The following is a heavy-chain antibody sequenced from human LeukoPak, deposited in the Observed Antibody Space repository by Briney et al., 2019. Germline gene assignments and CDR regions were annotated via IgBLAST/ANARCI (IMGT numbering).Heavy chain of an antibody. J-gene: IGHJ4*02. V-gene: IGHV3-11*04. CDR1: GFTFSDYY. CDR3: ARERPEIDY. Sequence: GGSLRLSCAASGFTFSDYYMNWIRQAPGKGLEWVSYSSRRGSTIYYADSVKGRFTISRDNAKNSLYLQMNSLRAEDTAVYYCARERPEIDYWGQGTLVTVSS. CDR2: SSRRGSTI.